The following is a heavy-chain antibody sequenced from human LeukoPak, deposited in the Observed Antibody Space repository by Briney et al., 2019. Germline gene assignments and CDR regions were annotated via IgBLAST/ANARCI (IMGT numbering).Heavy chain of an antibody. J-gene: IGHJ3*02. CDR1: GDSISSSSYY. D-gene: IGHD5/OR15-5a*01. V-gene: IGHV4-39*01. CDR3: ARRQPFYDWGAFDI. CDR2: FYYSGST. Sequence: PSETLSLTCTVSGDSISSSSYYWGWIRQPPGKGLEWIGSFYYSGSTYYNPSLKSRVTMSVDTSKNQFSLRLSSVTAADTAVYYCARRQPFYDWGAFDIWGQGTMVTVSS.